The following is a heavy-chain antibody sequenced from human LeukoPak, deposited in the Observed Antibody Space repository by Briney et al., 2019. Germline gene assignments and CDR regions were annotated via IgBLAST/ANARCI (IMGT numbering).Heavy chain of an antibody. CDR3: AKLAGWYFGAVDY. Sequence: GGSLRLSCAASGFTFSSYWMHWVRQAPGKGLVWVSRINSDGSSTSYADSVKGRFTISRDNAKNTLYLQMNSLRAEDTAVYYCAKLAGWYFGAVDYWGQGTLVTVSS. CDR2: INSDGSST. V-gene: IGHV3-74*01. CDR1: GFTFSSYW. D-gene: IGHD6-19*01. J-gene: IGHJ4*02.